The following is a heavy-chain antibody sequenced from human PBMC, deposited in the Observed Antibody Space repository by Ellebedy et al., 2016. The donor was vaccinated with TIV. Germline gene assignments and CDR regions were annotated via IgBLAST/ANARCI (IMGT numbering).Heavy chain of an antibody. D-gene: IGHD1-14*01. V-gene: IGHV1-2*02. Sequence: AASVKVSCKASGYIFTDYFVHWVRQAPGQGLEWMGWINSTSGGSYYSQKFQGRVTMTRDMSISTAYMELSSLKSDDTAVYYCAREYRGDVFDFWGQGTMVTVSS. CDR1: GYIFTDYF. J-gene: IGHJ3*01. CDR3: AREYRGDVFDF. CDR2: INSTSGGS.